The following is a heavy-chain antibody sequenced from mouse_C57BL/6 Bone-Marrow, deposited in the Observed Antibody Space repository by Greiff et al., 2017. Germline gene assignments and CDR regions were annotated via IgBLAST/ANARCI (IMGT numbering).Heavy chain of an antibody. CDR1: GFTFSSYA. Sequence: EVKLVESGGGLVKPGGSLKLSCAASGFTFSSYAMSWVRQTPEKRLEWVATISDGGSYTYYPDNVKGRFTITRDNAKNNLYLQMRHLKSEDTAMYYCARDYAMDYWGQGTSVTVSS. J-gene: IGHJ4*01. CDR3: ARDYAMDY. V-gene: IGHV5-4*01. CDR2: ISDGGSYT.